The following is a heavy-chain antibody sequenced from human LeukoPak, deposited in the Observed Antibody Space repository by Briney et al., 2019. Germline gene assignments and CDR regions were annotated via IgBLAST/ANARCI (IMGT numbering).Heavy chain of an antibody. CDR3: ARGRIAAAFSYYYYGMDI. CDR2: IYPGDSDT. CDR1: GYSFTSYW. D-gene: IGHD6-13*01. V-gene: IGHV5-51*01. J-gene: IGHJ6*02. Sequence: GESLKISCKGSGYSFTSYWIGWVRQMPGKGLEWMGIIYPGDSDTRYSPSFQGQVTISADKSISTAYLQWSSLKASDTAMYYCARGRIAAAFSYYYYGMDIWGQGTTVTVSS.